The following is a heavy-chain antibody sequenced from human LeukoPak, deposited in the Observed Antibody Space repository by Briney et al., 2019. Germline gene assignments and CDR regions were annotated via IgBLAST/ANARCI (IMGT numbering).Heavy chain of an antibody. J-gene: IGHJ4*02. CDR1: GYTFTSYA. CDR2: INAGNGNT. CDR3: ARAPGVDGLMVYAINPFDY. D-gene: IGHD2-8*01. Sequence: ASVKVSCKASGYTFTSYAMHWVRQAPGQRLEWMGWINAGNGNTKYSQKFQGRVTITRDTSASTAYMKLSSLRSEDTAVYYCARAPGVDGLMVYAINPFDYWGQGTLVTVSS. V-gene: IGHV1-3*01.